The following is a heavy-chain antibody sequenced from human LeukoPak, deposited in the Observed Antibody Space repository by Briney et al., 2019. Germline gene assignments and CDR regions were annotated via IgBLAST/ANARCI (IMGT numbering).Heavy chain of an antibody. J-gene: IGHJ4*02. Sequence: PSETLSLTCAVYGGSFSGYYWSWIRQPPGKGLEWIGEINHSGSTNYNPSLKSRVTISVDTSKNQFSLKLSSVTAADTAVYYCARHDLGGYSSVWYYFDYWGQGTLVTVSS. CDR1: GGSFSGYY. V-gene: IGHV4-34*01. CDR3: ARHDLGGYSSVWYYFDY. D-gene: IGHD6-19*01. CDR2: INHSGST.